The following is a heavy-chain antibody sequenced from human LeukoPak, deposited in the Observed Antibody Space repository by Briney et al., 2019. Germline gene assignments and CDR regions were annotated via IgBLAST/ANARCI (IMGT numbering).Heavy chain of an antibody. V-gene: IGHV4-59*01. CDR2: IYYSGST. Sequence: SETLSLTCTVSGGSISSYYWSWIRQPLGKGLEWIGYIYYSGSTNYNPSLKSRVTISVDTSENQFSLKLSSVTAADTAVYYCARDWTSVRYYGSGSYSAFDIWGQGTMVTVSS. D-gene: IGHD3-10*01. CDR3: ARDWTSVRYYGSGSYSAFDI. J-gene: IGHJ3*02. CDR1: GGSISSYY.